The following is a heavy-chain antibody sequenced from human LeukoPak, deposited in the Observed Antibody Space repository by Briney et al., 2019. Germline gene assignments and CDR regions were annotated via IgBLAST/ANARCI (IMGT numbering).Heavy chain of an antibody. CDR3: ARVGQTYYDILTGYYGGYNWFDP. CDR1: GGSFSGYY. CDR2: INHSGST. Sequence: SETLSLTCAVYGGSFSGYYWSWIRQPPGKGLEWIGEINHSGSTNYNPSLKSRVTISVDTSKNQFSLKLSSVTAADTAVYYCARVGQTYYDILTGYYGGYNWFDPWGQGTLVTVSS. V-gene: IGHV4-34*01. J-gene: IGHJ5*02. D-gene: IGHD3-9*01.